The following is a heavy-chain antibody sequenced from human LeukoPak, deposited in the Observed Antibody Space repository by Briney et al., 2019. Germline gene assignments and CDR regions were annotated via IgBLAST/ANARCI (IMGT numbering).Heavy chain of an antibody. CDR1: GFTFRNYA. Sequence: GGSLRLSCAASGFTFRNYAMTWVRQAPGKGLEWVSRTSGSGDITLYADSVKGRFTISRTNFENRLYLQMNSLRADDAGVYYCANYRSGGGGYYSGLEHWGQGTLVAVSS. D-gene: IGHD2-15*01. CDR3: ANYRSGGGGYYSGLEH. CDR2: TSGSGDIT. J-gene: IGHJ1*01. V-gene: IGHV3-23*01.